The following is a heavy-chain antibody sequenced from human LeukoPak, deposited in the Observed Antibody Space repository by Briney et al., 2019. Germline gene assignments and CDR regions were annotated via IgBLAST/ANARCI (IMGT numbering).Heavy chain of an antibody. J-gene: IGHJ4*02. D-gene: IGHD3-22*01. CDR3: ARETYSYDSSGYLAY. Sequence: GGSLRLSCAASGFTFRSYWMTWVRQAPGKGLEWVAHINQDGSEKYYVDSVKGRFTISRDSAKNSLYLQMNSLRAEDTAVYYCARETYSYDSSGYLAYWGLGSLVTVSS. V-gene: IGHV3-7*01. CDR1: GFTFRSYW. CDR2: INQDGSEK.